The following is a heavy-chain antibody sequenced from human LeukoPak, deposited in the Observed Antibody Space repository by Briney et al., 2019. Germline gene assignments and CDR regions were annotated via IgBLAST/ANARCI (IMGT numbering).Heavy chain of an antibody. CDR2: IHYSGSN. CDR1: GGSIRNYY. D-gene: IGHD5-18*01. Sequence: PSETLSLTCIVSGGSIRNYYWHWIRQSPGKGLEGVGFIHYSGSNYYRPTLKSRVTMAVDASKNQFSLKLTSVAAADTAAYYCARGGDSSGYLNHYYYGMDVWGEGTTVTVSS. V-gene: IGHV4-59*01. J-gene: IGHJ6*04. CDR3: ARGGDSSGYLNHYYYGMDV.